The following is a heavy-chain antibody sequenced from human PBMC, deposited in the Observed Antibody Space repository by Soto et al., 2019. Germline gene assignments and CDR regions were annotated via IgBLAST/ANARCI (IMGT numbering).Heavy chain of an antibody. V-gene: IGHV4-34*01. CDR1: GGSFSGYY. CDR2: INPGGGT. D-gene: IGHD3-22*01. J-gene: IGHJ6*02. CDR3: ARLINMIVVVNGMDV. Sequence: SETLSLTCAVYGGSFSGYYWSWIRQPPGTGLEWIGEINPGGGTNYNPSLKSRVSISVDTSKNQFSLKLSSVTAADTAVYYCARLINMIVVVNGMDVWGQGTTVTVSS.